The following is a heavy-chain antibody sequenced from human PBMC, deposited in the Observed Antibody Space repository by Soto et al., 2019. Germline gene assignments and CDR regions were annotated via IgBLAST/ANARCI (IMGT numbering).Heavy chain of an antibody. CDR2: ISDGGRFT. CDR3: AKAAGINYFDF. Sequence: PGGSLRLSCVASGFTFSTFAMIWVRQVPGKGLEWVSGISDGGRFTYYADSVKGRFTISRDDSKNTVYLQMNSLRGDDTAIYYCAKAAGINYFDFWGQGSLVTVSS. V-gene: IGHV3-23*01. CDR1: GFTFSTFA. J-gene: IGHJ4*02. D-gene: IGHD2-15*01.